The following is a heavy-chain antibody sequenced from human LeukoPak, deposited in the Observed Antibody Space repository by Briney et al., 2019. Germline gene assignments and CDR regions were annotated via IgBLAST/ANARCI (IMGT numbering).Heavy chain of an antibody. CDR1: GGSFSGYY. D-gene: IGHD2-8*02. J-gene: IGHJ3*02. CDR3: ARVPDGGNDAFDI. V-gene: IGHV4-34*01. CDR2: IDHRGST. Sequence: KSSETLSLTCALYGGSFSGYYWSWIRQPPGKGLEWIGEIDHRGSTNYNPSLKSRVTISVDTSKNQFSLKLSSVTAADTAVYYCARVPDGGNDAFDIWGQGTMVTVSS.